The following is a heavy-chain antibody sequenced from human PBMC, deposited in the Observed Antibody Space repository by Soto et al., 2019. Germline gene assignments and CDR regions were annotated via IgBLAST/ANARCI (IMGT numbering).Heavy chain of an antibody. V-gene: IGHV4-30-2*01. D-gene: IGHD2-21*02. CDR3: ARSYSGGDSYFDY. CDR2: IYQSGSS. Sequence: SLACAVSGGSISSGGYAWAWIRQPPGKGLEWGGYIYQSGSSYYNPSLKSRVTIAADRSKNQFSLNLASVTAADTAVYYCARSYSGGDSYFDYWGQGTVVTVSS. CDR1: GGSISSGGYA. J-gene: IGHJ4*02.